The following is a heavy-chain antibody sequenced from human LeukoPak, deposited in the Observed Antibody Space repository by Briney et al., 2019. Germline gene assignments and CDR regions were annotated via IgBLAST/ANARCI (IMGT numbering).Heavy chain of an antibody. CDR3: ARSHCSGGSCYFYYFDY. V-gene: IGHV3-48*01. D-gene: IGHD2-15*01. CDR1: GFTFRSLG. CDR2: ISSTSSTI. Sequence: GGSLRLSCAASGFTFRSLGMNWVRQAPGKGLEWVSYISSTSSTIYYADSVKGRFTISRDNAKNSLYLQMSSLRAEDTAVYYCARSHCSGGSCYFYYFDYWGQGTLVTVSS. J-gene: IGHJ4*02.